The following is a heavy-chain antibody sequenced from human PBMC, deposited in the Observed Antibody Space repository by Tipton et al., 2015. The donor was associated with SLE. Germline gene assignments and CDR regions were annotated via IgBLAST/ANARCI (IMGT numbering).Heavy chain of an antibody. J-gene: IGHJ4*02. Sequence: VQLVQSGGGLIQPGGSLRLSCAASGFSVSSSYMSWVRQAPGKGLEWVSLIYRGGTTYHSDSVKGRFTISRDNSRNTLYLQMSSLRAEDTAVYYCARGGRFDNQGFDYWGQGTLVTVSS. CDR2: IYRGGTT. V-gene: IGHV3-53*01. D-gene: IGHD3-9*01. CDR1: GFSVSSSY. CDR3: ARGGRFDNQGFDY.